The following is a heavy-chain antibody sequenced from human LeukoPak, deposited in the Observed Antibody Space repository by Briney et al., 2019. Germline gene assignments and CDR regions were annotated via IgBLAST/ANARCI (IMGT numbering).Heavy chain of an antibody. V-gene: IGHV4-31*03. D-gene: IGHD1-7*01. J-gene: IGHJ4*02. Sequence: SETLSLTCTVSGGSISSGGYYWSWIRQHPGKGLEWIGYIYYSGSTYYNPSLKSRVTISVDTSKNQFSLKLSSVTAADTAVYYCARRVNWNFIDYCGQGTLVTVSS. CDR1: GGSISSGGYY. CDR3: ARRVNWNFIDY. CDR2: IYYSGST.